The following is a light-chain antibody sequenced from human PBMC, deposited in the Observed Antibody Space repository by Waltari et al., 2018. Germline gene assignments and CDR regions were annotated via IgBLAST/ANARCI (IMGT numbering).Light chain of an antibody. V-gene: IGKV3-15*01. J-gene: IGKJ2*01. CDR3: QQSNNWPYT. CDR1: QSVGNQ. CDR2: EAS. Sequence: EIEMTQSPATLSVSPGERATVSCRASQSVGNQLAWYQQKPGQAPRLLFYEASTRDTGIPVRFSGSGSGTEFTLTISSMQSEDFAVYYCQQSNNWPYTFGQGTKLEIK.